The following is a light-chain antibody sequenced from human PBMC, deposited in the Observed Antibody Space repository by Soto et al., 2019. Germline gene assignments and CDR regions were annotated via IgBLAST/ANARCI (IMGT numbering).Light chain of an antibody. J-gene: IGKJ4*01. CDR1: RSITNY. CDR3: QQSYITPLT. V-gene: IGKV1-39*01. CDR2: AAS. Sequence: DIQMTQSPSSLSASVGDTVTITCRASRSITNYLNWYQQKPGKAPTLLIYAASILQSGVPSRFSGSGSGTGFNITINSLRPEDFATYYCQQSYITPLTVGGGTKVEIK.